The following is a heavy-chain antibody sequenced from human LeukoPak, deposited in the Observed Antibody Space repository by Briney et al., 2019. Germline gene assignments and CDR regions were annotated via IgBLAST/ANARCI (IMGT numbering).Heavy chain of an antibody. Sequence: GGSLRLSCAASGFTFSSYAMSWVRQAPGKGPEWVSAISGSGGSTYYADSVKGRFTISRDNSKNTLYLQMNSLRAEDTAVYYCAKSRGWQGYCSGGSCYGPSGWFDPWGQGTLVTVSS. CDR1: GFTFSSYA. CDR2: ISGSGGST. J-gene: IGHJ5*02. D-gene: IGHD2-15*01. CDR3: AKSRGWQGYCSGGSCYGPSGWFDP. V-gene: IGHV3-23*01.